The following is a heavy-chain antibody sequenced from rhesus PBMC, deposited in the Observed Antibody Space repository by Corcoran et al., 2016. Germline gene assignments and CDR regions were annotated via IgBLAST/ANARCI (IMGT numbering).Heavy chain of an antibody. V-gene: IGHV2-174*01. CDR2: IYWDDDK. CDR3: ARGARYSSSPEY. CDR1: GFSLTTSGMG. D-gene: IGHD6-43*01. Sequence: QVTLKESGPALVKPTQTLTLTCPFSGFSLTTSGMGVDWIRQPPGKALEWLALIYWDDDKRYSTSLKSRLTISKDTSKNHVVLTMTNVDPVDTATYYCARGARYSSSPEYWGQGVLVTVSS. J-gene: IGHJ4*01.